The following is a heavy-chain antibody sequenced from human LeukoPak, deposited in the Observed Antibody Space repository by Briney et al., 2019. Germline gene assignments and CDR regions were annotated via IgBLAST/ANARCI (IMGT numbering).Heavy chain of an antibody. J-gene: IGHJ6*02. CDR2: INPNSGGR. D-gene: IGHD3-10*01. Sequence: ASVKVSCKASGYTFTGYYMHWVRQAPGQGLEWMGWINPNSGGRNYAQKFQGRVTMTRDTSISTAYMELSRLRSDDTAVYYCARSPSVIITFSTPYYYYGMDVWGQGTTVTVSS. CDR1: GYTFTGYY. CDR3: ARSPSVIITFSTPYYYYGMDV. V-gene: IGHV1-2*02.